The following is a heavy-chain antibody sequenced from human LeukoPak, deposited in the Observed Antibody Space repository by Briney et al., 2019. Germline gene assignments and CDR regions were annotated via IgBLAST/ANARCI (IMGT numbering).Heavy chain of an antibody. J-gene: IGHJ4*02. Sequence: SETLSLTCAVYGGSFSGYYWSWIRQPPGKGLEWIGEINHSGSTNYNPSLKSRVTISVDTSKNQFSLKLSSVTAADTAVYYCARGKKWLRFPSAGDKYYFDYWGQGTLVTVSS. V-gene: IGHV4-34*01. CDR1: GGSFSGYY. CDR2: INHSGST. CDR3: ARGKKWLRFPSAGDKYYFDY. D-gene: IGHD5-12*01.